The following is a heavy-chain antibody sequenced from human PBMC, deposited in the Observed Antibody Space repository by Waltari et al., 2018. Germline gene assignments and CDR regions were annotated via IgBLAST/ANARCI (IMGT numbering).Heavy chain of an antibody. CDR2: INPKSGGT. D-gene: IGHD4-17*01. Sequence: QVQLVQSGAEVKKPGASVKVSCKASGYIFTGYYIHWVRQAPGQGLEWMGGINPKSGGTKYAQKFQGRVTMTRDTSISTAHMELNSLRSDDTAVFFCAREGVDYGDHKGVWGLDVWGQGTTVSVS. CDR1: GYIFTGYY. V-gene: IGHV1-2*02. J-gene: IGHJ6*02. CDR3: AREGVDYGDHKGVWGLDV.